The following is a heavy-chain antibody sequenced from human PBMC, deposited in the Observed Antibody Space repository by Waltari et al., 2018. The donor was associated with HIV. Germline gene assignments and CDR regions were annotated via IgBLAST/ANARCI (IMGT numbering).Heavy chain of an antibody. J-gene: IGHJ6*03. CDR1: GYTFTRYG. V-gene: IGHV1-18*01. D-gene: IGHD4-4*01. CDR3: ARDIGDYSNYGYYYYMDV. Sequence: QVQLVQSGAEVKKPGASVKVSCKASGYTFTRYGITWVRQAPGQGLEWMGWISAYKGNTKYAQKFQGRVTMTTDTSTSTAYMELRSLRADDTAIYYCARDIGDYSNYGYYYYMDVWGKGTTVTVSS. CDR2: ISAYKGNT.